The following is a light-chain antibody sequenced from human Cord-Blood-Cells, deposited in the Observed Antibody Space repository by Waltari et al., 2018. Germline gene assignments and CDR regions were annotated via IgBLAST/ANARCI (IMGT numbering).Light chain of an antibody. V-gene: IGKV3-11*01. CDR3: QQRSNWMYT. CDR2: DAS. CDR1: QSVSSY. J-gene: IGKJ2*01. Sequence: EIVLTQSPATLSLSPGERATLSCRARQSVSSYLAWYQQKPGQAPRLLISDASNRATVIPARFSGSGSGTDFTLTISSLEPEDFAVYYCQQRSNWMYTFGQGTKLEI.